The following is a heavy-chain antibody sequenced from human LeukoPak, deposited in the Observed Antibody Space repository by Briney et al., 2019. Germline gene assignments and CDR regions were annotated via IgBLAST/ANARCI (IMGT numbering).Heavy chain of an antibody. Sequence: ASVKVSCKASGYTFTSYAMNWVRQAPGQGLEWMGWINTNTGNPTYAQGFTGRFVFSLDTSVSTAYLQISSLKAEDTAVYYCARDLQKKYSSSWFRDAFDIWGQGTMVTVSS. V-gene: IGHV7-4-1*02. CDR2: INTNTGNP. CDR3: ARDLQKKYSSSWFRDAFDI. CDR1: GYTFTSYA. D-gene: IGHD6-13*01. J-gene: IGHJ3*02.